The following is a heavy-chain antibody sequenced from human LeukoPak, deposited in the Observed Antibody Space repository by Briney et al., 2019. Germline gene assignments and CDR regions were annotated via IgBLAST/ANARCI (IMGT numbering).Heavy chain of an antibody. CDR2: ISGGGVTT. CDR1: GFTSIAYA. V-gene: IGHV3-23*01. Sequence: GGSLRLSCVGSGFTSIAYALTWARQAPGKGLEWVSGISGGGVTTYYADSVKGRFAISRDNSKNTLYLQMNSLRADDTAIYYCARNQQLGGHSYYYYGMDVWGQGTTVTVSS. J-gene: IGHJ6*02. D-gene: IGHD3-16*01. CDR3: ARNQQLGGHSYYYYGMDV.